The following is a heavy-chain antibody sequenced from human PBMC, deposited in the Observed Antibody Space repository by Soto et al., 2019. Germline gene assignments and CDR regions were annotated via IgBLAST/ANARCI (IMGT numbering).Heavy chain of an antibody. Sequence: EVQLLESGGGLVQPGGSLRLSCAASGFTFSSYAMSWVRQAPGKGLEWVSAISGSGGSTYYADSVKGRFTISRDNSKNTLYLQMNSLRAEDTAVYYCASVVVVTFAFDIWGQGTMVTVSS. D-gene: IGHD2-21*02. V-gene: IGHV3-23*01. CDR1: GFTFSSYA. CDR3: ASVVVVTFAFDI. CDR2: ISGSGGST. J-gene: IGHJ3*02.